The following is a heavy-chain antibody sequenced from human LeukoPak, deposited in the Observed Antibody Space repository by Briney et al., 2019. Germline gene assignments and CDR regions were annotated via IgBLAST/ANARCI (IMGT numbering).Heavy chain of an antibody. D-gene: IGHD3-22*01. J-gene: IGHJ4*02. CDR3: AKSVYYDAGGHYYTDY. CDR2: ISSSGGKT. CDR1: GFTFSSYA. Sequence: QTGGSLRLSCAASGFTFSSYAMSWVRQAPGKGLEWVSFISSSGGKTDYADSVKGRFTISRDNSQNTLYLQMNSLRAEDTAVYYCAKSVYYDAGGHYYTDYWGQGTLVTVSS. V-gene: IGHV3-23*01.